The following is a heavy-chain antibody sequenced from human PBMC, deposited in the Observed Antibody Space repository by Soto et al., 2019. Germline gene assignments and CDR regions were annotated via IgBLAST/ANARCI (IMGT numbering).Heavy chain of an antibody. V-gene: IGHV1-3*01. CDR3: ARDLDCGGDCYTEIDY. CDR1: GYTFTSYA. Sequence: QVQLVQAGAEVKKPGASVTVSCKASGYTFTSYAMHWVRQAPGQRLEWMGWINAGNGNTKYSQKFQGRVTITRDTSASTAYMELSSLRSEDTAVYYCARDLDCGGDCYTEIDYWGQGTLVTVSS. J-gene: IGHJ4*02. D-gene: IGHD2-21*02. CDR2: INAGNGNT.